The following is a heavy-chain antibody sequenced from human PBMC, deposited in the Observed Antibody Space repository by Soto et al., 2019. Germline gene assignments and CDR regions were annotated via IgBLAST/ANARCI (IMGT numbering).Heavy chain of an antibody. CDR3: AKTAAPYSSRWSWLFAY. Sequence: PGGSLRLSCAASGFTFSSYAMHWVRQAPGKGLEWVAVISYDGSNKYYADSVKGRFTISRDNSKNTLYLQMNSLRAEDTAVYYCAKTAAPYSSRWSWLFAYWGQGTLVTVSS. CDR1: GFTFSSYA. D-gene: IGHD6-13*01. V-gene: IGHV3-30-3*02. J-gene: IGHJ4*02. CDR2: ISYDGSNK.